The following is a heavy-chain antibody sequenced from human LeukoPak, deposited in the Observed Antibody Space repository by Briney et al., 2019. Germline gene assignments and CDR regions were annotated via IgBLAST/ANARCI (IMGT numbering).Heavy chain of an antibody. J-gene: IGHJ4*02. V-gene: IGHV3-21*01. Sequence: GESLKISCAASGFTFSSYSMNWVRQAPGKGLEWVSSISSSSSYIYYADSVKGRFTISRDNAKNSLYLQMNSLRAEDTAVYYCARVDIAAAGDFDYWGQGTLVTVSS. D-gene: IGHD6-13*01. CDR3: ARVDIAAAGDFDY. CDR2: ISSSSSYI. CDR1: GFTFSSYS.